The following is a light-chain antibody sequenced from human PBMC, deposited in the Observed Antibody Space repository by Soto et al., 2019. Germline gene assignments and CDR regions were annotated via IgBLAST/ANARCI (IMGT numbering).Light chain of an antibody. Sequence: QPVLTQSPSASASLGASVKLTCTLSSGHSSYAIAWHQQQPEKGPRYLMKINSDGSHSKGDGIPERFSGTSSGAERYLTISCLQSEDEADYYCQTWVTGIQIFGGGPKLTVL. CDR3: QTWVTGIQI. J-gene: IGLJ2*01. V-gene: IGLV4-69*01. CDR1: SGHSSYA. CDR2: INSDGSH.